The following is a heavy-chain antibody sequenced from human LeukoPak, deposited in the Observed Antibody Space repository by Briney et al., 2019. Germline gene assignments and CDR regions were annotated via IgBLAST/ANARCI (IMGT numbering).Heavy chain of an antibody. CDR3: ARDRIGRYSIDY. CDR1: GFTFSNFG. Sequence: PGGSLRLSCAASGFTFSNFGLNWGRQAPGKGLEWVAFISDNGRRTYYLESVKGLFTISRDDSKNTLYLQMNSLRVEDTAVYYCARDRIGRYSIDYWGQGTLVTVSS. D-gene: IGHD1-26*01. J-gene: IGHJ4*02. V-gene: IGHV3-33*08. CDR2: ISDNGRRT.